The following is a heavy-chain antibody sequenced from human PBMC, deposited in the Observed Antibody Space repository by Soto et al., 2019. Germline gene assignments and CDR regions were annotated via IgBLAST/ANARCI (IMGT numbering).Heavy chain of an antibody. D-gene: IGHD3-9*01. Sequence: QVQLVQSGAEVKKPGSSVKVSCKASGGTFSSYAISWVRQAPGQGLEWMGGIIPIFGTANYAQKCQGRVTITADKSTSTAYMELSSLRSEDTAVYYCARDLGSYYDILAAFGWFDPWGQGTLVTVSS. V-gene: IGHV1-69*06. J-gene: IGHJ5*02. CDR3: ARDLGSYYDILAAFGWFDP. CDR1: GGTFSSYA. CDR2: IIPIFGTA.